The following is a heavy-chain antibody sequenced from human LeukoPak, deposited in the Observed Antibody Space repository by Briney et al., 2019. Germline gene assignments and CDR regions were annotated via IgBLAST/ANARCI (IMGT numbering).Heavy chain of an antibody. V-gene: IGHV3-21*01. CDR2: ISTSSTYI. J-gene: IGHJ4*02. CDR3: ARSSQRGDSGYEVLDY. CDR1: GFAFSSYS. Sequence: GGSLRLSCATSGFAFSSYSINWVRQAPGKGLEWVSSISTSSTYIYYADSLKGRFSISRDNAKNSLSLQMNSLRAEDTAIYYCARSSQRGDSGYEVLDYWGQGALVTVSS. D-gene: IGHD5-12*01.